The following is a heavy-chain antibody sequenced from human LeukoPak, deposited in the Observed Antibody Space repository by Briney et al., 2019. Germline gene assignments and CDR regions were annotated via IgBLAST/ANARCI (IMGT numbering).Heavy chain of an antibody. V-gene: IGHV1-69*06. CDR2: IIPIFGTA. Sequence: SVKVSCKASGGTFSSYAISWVRQAPGQGLEWMGGIIPIFGTANCAQKFQGRVTITADKSTSTAYMELSSLGSEDTAVYYCARGNNAYCSGGSCYPNWGQGTLVTVSS. J-gene: IGHJ4*02. D-gene: IGHD2-15*01. CDR3: ARGNNAYCSGGSCYPN. CDR1: GGTFSSYA.